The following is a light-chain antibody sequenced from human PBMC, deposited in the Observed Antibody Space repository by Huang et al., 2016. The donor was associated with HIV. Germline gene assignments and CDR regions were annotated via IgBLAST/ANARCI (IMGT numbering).Light chain of an antibody. CDR2: GAS. Sequence: EIVLTQSPGTLSLSPGERATLSCRASQSVSSSSLAWYQQKPGQAPRLLIYGASSRAAGIPDRFSGSGSGTDFTLTISRLEPEDFAVYYCQQSDKSPMWTFGQGTKVEIK. CDR1: QSVSSSS. J-gene: IGKJ1*01. V-gene: IGKV3-20*01. CDR3: QQSDKSPMWT.